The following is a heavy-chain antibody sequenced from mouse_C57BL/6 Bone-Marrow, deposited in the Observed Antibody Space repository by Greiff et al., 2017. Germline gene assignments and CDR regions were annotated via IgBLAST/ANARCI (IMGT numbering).Heavy chain of an antibody. V-gene: IGHV1-63*01. J-gene: IGHJ1*03. CDR1: GYTFTNYW. CDR2: IYPGGGYT. Sequence: QFQLQQSGAELVRPGTSVKMSCKASGYTFTNYWIGWVKQRPGHGLEWIGDIYPGGGYTNYNEKFKGKATLTADKSSSTAYMQFSSLTSEDSAIYCCARYRGYWYCDVWGTGTTVTVTS. CDR3: ARYRGYWYCDV.